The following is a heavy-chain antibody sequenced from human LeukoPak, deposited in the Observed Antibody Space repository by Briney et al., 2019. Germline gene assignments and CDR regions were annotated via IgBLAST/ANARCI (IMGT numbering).Heavy chain of an antibody. D-gene: IGHD3-22*01. J-gene: IGHJ4*02. CDR2: ISSGSDII. Sequence: PGGSLRLSCAASGLTFSNYSMNWVRQAPGKGLAWVSYISSGSDIIYYADSVKGRFTISRDNAKNSLYLQMNSLRAEDTAVYYCARERGGVTMIVVVKALDYWGQGTLVTVSS. V-gene: IGHV3-48*01. CDR1: GLTFSNYS. CDR3: ARERGGVTMIVVVKALDY.